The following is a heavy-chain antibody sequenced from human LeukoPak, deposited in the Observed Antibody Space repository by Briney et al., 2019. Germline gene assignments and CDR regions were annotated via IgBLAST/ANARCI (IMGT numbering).Heavy chain of an antibody. D-gene: IGHD3-22*01. J-gene: IGHJ3*02. CDR1: GFTVSSNY. Sequence: PGGSLRLSCAASGFTVSSNYMSGVRQAPGRGLEGVSVIYSGGSTYYADSVKGRFTISRDNSNNTLYLQMNSLRAEDTAVYYCERGRDDSSGYYLDAFDIWGQGTMVTVSS. CDR3: ERGRDDSSGYYLDAFDI. V-gene: IGHV3-53*01. CDR2: IYSGGST.